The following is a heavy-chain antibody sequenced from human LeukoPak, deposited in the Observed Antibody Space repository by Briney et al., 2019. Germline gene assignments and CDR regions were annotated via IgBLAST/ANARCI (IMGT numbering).Heavy chain of an antibody. J-gene: IGHJ6*03. D-gene: IGHD4-11*01. CDR2: IYTSGST. CDR1: GGSISSYY. Sequence: SETLSLTCTVSGGSISSYYWSWIRQPAGKGLEWIERIYTSGSTNYNPPLKSRVTMSVDTSKNQFSLKLSSVTAADTAVYYCARMTTVIAAGSVSYYYYYMDVWGKGTTVTVSS. CDR3: ARMTTVIAAGSVSYYYYYMDV. V-gene: IGHV4-4*07.